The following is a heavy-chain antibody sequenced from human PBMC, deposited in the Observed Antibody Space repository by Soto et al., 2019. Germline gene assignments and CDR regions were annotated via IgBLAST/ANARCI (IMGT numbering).Heavy chain of an antibody. V-gene: IGHV1-69*13. CDR3: ASYSGSGGGASYYGSGSSDY. D-gene: IGHD3-10*01. J-gene: IGHJ4*02. CDR2: IMPIFGTA. CDR1: GGTFSSYA. Sequence: SVKVSCKASGGTFSSYAISWVRQAPGQGLEWMGGIMPIFGTANYAQKFQGRVTITADESTSTAYMELSSLRSEDTAVYYCASYSGSGGGASYYGSGSSDYWGQGTLVTVSS.